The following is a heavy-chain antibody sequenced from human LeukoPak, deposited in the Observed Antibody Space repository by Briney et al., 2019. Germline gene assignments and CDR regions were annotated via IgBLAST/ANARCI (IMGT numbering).Heavy chain of an antibody. V-gene: IGHV3-33*01. CDR3: AREGYTSAWYGLFDY. J-gene: IGHJ4*02. CDR1: GCSFRSFG. Sequence: GGSLRLSCAASGCSFRSFGMHWVRQAPDKGLEWVAVIWSDGHNKYYADSVKGRFTISRDNSKSMLYLQMDSLRAEDTAVYNCAREGYTSAWYGLFDYWGQGTLVTVSS. CDR2: IWSDGHNK. D-gene: IGHD6-19*01.